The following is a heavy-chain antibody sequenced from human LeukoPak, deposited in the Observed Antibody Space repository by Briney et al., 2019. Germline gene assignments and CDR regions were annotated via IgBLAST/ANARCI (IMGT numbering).Heavy chain of an antibody. V-gene: IGHV3-23*01. Sequence: GGSLRLSCTASGFSLSGYGMTWVRQAPGKGLEWVSTLSDRGGGAHYADSVKGRFTISRDNSGNTLYLQMHSLRVEDTAVYYCAKDRAYITSWYGCSTPWGQGTLVTVSS. J-gene: IGHJ5*02. CDR1: GFSLSGYG. CDR3: AKDRAYITSWYGCSTP. CDR2: LSDRGGGA. D-gene: IGHD3-10*01.